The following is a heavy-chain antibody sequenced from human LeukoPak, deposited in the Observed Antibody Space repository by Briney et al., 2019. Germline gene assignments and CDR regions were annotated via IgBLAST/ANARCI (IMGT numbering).Heavy chain of an antibody. V-gene: IGHV3-30*04. Sequence: SGGSLRLSCAASGFSFRNYAVHWVRQAPGKGLEWVAVISADGNNKFYADSVRGRFTISRDNSKNTVSVQLNSLRAEDTAMYFCARDNSWNDVGFFDFWGQGTLVIVSS. CDR2: ISADGNNK. J-gene: IGHJ4*02. CDR1: GFSFRNYA. CDR3: ARDNSWNDVGFFDF. D-gene: IGHD1-20*01.